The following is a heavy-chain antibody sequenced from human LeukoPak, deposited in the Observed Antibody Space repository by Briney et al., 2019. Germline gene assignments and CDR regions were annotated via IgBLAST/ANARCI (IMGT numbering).Heavy chain of an antibody. CDR2: INPNSGGT. J-gene: IGHJ4*02. Sequence: GASVKVSCKASGYTFTGYYIHWVRQAPGQGLEWMGWINPNSGGTNYAQKFQGRVTMTRDMSISTAYMELSRLRSDDTAVYYCARDPGGSGSYYKDYWGQGTLVTVSS. CDR3: ARDPGGSGSYYKDY. CDR1: GYTFTGYY. D-gene: IGHD3-10*01. V-gene: IGHV1-2*02.